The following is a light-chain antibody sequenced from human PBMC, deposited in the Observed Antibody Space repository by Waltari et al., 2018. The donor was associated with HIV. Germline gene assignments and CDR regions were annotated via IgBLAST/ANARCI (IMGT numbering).Light chain of an antibody. CDR1: ALQTKY. J-gene: IGLJ1*01. Sequence: SYELTQPPSVSVSPGQTARITCSGDALQTKYAYWYQQKSGQAPVLVIYEDSKRPPGSPERFSGSSAATMGTLRSRRAQVEDEVDYYSYSTASSVNRWVFGAGTKVTVL. V-gene: IGLV3-10*01. CDR2: EDS. CDR3: YSTASSVNRWV.